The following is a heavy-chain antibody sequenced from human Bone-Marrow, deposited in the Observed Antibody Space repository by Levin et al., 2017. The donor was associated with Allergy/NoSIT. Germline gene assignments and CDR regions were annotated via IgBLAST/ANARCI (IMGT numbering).Heavy chain of an antibody. CDR2: IKGKTDGATT. CDR3: STVRYCTSGVCYSRYYYYYGMDV. CDR1: GFTFSNAW. V-gene: IGHV3-15*07. D-gene: IGHD2-21*02. Sequence: GGSLRLSCAASGFTFSNAWINWVRQAPGKGLEWVGRIKGKTDGATTDYAAPVKGRFTISRDDAKNMVYLQMNSLKTEDTAVYYCSTVRYCTSGVCYSRYYYYYGMDVWGQGTTVTVSS. J-gene: IGHJ6*02.